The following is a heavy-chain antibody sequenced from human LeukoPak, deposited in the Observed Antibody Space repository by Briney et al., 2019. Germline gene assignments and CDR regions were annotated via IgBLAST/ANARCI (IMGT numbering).Heavy chain of an antibody. CDR3: ARDLPSGNHQRIYFDY. CDR1: GYSFTCYY. J-gene: IGHJ4*02. CDR2: INPNRGDT. V-gene: IGHV1-2*02. Sequence: ASVKVSCKVSGYSFTCYYIHWVRQAPGQGFEWMGWINPNRGDTNYAQKFQGRVTLTKYTSISTAFMELYSLRSDDTAVYYCARDLPSGNHQRIYFDYWGRGTLITVSS. D-gene: IGHD1-14*01.